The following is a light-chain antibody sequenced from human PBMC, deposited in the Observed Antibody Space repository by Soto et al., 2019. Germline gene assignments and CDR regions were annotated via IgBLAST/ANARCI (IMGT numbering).Light chain of an antibody. V-gene: IGKV1-39*01. CDR2: GAS. Sequence: DIQMTQSPSSLSASVGDRVTITCRASQSMSTYLNWFQQKPGKAPKVLIYGASSSQSGVPSRFSGSGSGTDFTLTISSLQPEDVATYYCQQRYNTPLTFGGGTKVEIK. J-gene: IGKJ4*01. CDR1: QSMSTY. CDR3: QQRYNTPLT.